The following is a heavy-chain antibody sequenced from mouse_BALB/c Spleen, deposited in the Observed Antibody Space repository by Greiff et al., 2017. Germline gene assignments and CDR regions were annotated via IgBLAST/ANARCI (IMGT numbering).Heavy chain of an antibody. D-gene: IGHD1-2*01. CDR2: IDPENGNT. CDR1: GFNIKDYY. CDR3: ARFTHYHGAMDY. J-gene: IGHJ4*01. V-gene: IGHV14-1*02. Sequence: VQLQQSGAELVRPGALVKLSCKASGFNIKDYYMHWVKQRPEQGLEWIGWIDPENGNTIYDPKFQGKASITADTSSNTAYLQLSSLTSEDTAVYYCARFTHYHGAMDYGGQGTSVTVSS.